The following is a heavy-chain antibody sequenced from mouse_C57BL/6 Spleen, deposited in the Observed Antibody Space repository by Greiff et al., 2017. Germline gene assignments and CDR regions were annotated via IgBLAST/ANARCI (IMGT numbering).Heavy chain of an antibody. CDR1: GYTFTEYT. V-gene: IGHV1-62-2*01. CDR2: FYPGSGSI. Sequence: QVQLQQSGAELVKPGASVKLSCKASGYTFTEYTIHWVKQRSGQGLEWIGWFYPGSGSIKYNEKFKDKATLTADKSSSTVYMELSRLTSEDSAVYFCARHEGGHYGSSSYAMDYWGQGTSVTVSS. CDR3: ARHEGGHYGSSSYAMDY. J-gene: IGHJ4*01. D-gene: IGHD1-1*01.